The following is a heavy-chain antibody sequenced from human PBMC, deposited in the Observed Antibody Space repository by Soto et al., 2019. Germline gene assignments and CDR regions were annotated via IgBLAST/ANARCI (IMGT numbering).Heavy chain of an antibody. CDR2: IKQDGSEK. CDR3: ARESWSSGYSLGMDV. CDR1: GFTFSSYW. J-gene: IGHJ6*02. D-gene: IGHD3-22*01. Sequence: GGSLRLSCAASGFTFSSYWMSWVRQAPGKGLEWVANIKQDGSEKYYVDSVKGRFTISRDNAKNSLYLQMNSLRAEDTAVYYCARESWSSGYSLGMDVWRQGPTVTAP. V-gene: IGHV3-7*01.